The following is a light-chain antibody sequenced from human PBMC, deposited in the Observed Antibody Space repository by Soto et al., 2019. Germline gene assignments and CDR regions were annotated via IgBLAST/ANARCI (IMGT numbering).Light chain of an antibody. CDR3: GTWDTSLGAMV. CDR1: SSNIESNF. CDR2: DNN. J-gene: IGLJ3*02. Sequence: QSVLTQPPSVSAAPGQKVTISCSGSSSNIESNFLSWYQQLPGTAPKLLIYDNNNRPSGIPDRFSGSKSGTSATLGITGLQTGDEADYYCGTWDTSLGAMVFGGGTKLTVL. V-gene: IGLV1-51*01.